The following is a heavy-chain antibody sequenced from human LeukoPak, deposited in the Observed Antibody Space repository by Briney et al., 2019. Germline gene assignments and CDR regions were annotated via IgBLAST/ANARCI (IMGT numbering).Heavy chain of an antibody. Sequence: GGSLRLSCVVSGMTFDRHGMHWVRQPPGKGLEWLAFIKYDGSRTDYEDSVQVRFTVSRDNSKNTLYLEMNSLRAEDTVIYYCVKDTIFTVDPFDYWGQGTLVTVSS. D-gene: IGHD3-3*01. CDR3: VKDTIFTVDPFDY. CDR1: GMTFDRHG. CDR2: IKYDGSRT. V-gene: IGHV3-30*02. J-gene: IGHJ4*02.